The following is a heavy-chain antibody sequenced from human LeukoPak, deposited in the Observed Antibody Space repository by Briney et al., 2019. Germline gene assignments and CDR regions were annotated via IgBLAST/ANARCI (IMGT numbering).Heavy chain of an antibody. CDR3: ARRPGPNILEPAAIAGFDY. CDR2: VIHSGST. J-gene: IGHJ4*02. Sequence: SETLSLTCAVYGGPFSGYYWSWVRQSPGKGLEWIGEVIHSGSTNYNPSLKSRVTISVDTSKNQFSLNLRSVTAADTAVYYCARRPGPNILEPAAIAGFDYWGQGTLVTVSS. CDR1: GGPFSGYY. D-gene: IGHD2-2*01. V-gene: IGHV4-34*12.